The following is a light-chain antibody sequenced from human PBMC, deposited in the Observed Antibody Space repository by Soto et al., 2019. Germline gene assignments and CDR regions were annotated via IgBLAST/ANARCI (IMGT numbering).Light chain of an antibody. CDR2: DVS. V-gene: IGLV2-14*01. Sequence: QSVLTQPASVSGSPGQSITISCTGTGSDVGGYNYVSWYQQHPGKAPKVMIYDVSNRPSGVSNRFSGSKSGNTASLTISGLQAEDVGDYYCSSYTSASTPLVFGGGTKLTVL. J-gene: IGLJ2*01. CDR1: GSDVGGYNY. CDR3: SSYTSASTPLV.